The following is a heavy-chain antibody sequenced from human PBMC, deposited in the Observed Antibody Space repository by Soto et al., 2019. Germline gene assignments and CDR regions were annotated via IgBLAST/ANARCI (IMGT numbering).Heavy chain of an antibody. CDR3: ARGTARTFDY. J-gene: IGHJ4*02. Sequence: SETLSLTCTVSGGSISSSSYYWGWIRQPPGKGLGWIGSIYYSGSTYYNPSLKSRVTISVDTSKNQFSLKLSSVTAADTAVYYCARGTARTFDYWGQGTLVTVSS. D-gene: IGHD1-7*01. CDR1: GGSISSSSYY. CDR2: IYYSGST. V-gene: IGHV4-39*01.